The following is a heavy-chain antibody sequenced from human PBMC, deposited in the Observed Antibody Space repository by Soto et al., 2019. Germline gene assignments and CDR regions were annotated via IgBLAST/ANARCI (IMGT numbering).Heavy chain of an antibody. CDR3: ALDSYCGEFDN. CDR1: GYTFTSYA. Sequence: QVQLVQSGAEEKKPGASVKVSCKASGYTFTSYAMHWVRQSPGQRLEWRGWINAGNGNTKYSQKFKGRVTNTGDTPASTAYRELSSLTTEDTAAYYCALDSYCGEFDNRGQGTLVCVSA. V-gene: IGHV1-3*05. D-gene: IGHD1-26*01. J-gene: IGHJ4*02. CDR2: INAGNGNT.